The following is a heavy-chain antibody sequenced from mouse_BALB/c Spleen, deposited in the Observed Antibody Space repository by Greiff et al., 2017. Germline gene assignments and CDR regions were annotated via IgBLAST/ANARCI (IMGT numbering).Heavy chain of an antibody. J-gene: IGHJ2*01. CDR2: ISSGGST. CDR1: GFTFSSYA. V-gene: IGHV5-6-5*01. CDR3: EREFAFDY. Sequence: EVQLVESGGGLVKPGGSLKLSCAASGFTFSSYAMSWVRQTPEKRLEWVASISSGGSTYYPDSVKGRFTISRDNARNILYLQMSSLRSEDTAMYYCEREFAFDYWGQGTTLTVSA.